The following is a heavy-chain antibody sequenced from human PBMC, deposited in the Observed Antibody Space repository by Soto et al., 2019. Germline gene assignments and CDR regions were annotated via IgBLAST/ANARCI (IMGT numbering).Heavy chain of an antibody. Sequence: ASVTVSCKASAYTFTSYAIHWVRQAPGLRLEWMGRVNAGVSNTNYAQKFQGRVTMTTDKSTSTAYMELSSLRSEDTAIYYCASSYGSGYRAFDYWGQGALVTVSS. CDR1: AYTFTSYA. D-gene: IGHD3-10*01. CDR3: ASSYGSGYRAFDY. CDR2: VNAGVSNT. V-gene: IGHV1-3*01. J-gene: IGHJ4*02.